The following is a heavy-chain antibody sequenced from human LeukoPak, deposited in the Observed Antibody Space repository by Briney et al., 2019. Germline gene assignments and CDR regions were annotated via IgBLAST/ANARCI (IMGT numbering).Heavy chain of an antibody. D-gene: IGHD3-10*01. CDR2: INHSGST. V-gene: IGHV4-34*01. J-gene: IGHJ4*02. CDR1: GGSFSGYY. CDR3: AREANYFGSGSYYYYFDY. Sequence: SETLSLTGAVYGGSFSGYYWSWIRQPPGKGLEWIGEINHSGSTNYNPSLKSRVTLSVDTSKNQFSLQLSSVTAADTAVYYCAREANYFGSGSYYYYFDYWGQGTLVTVSS.